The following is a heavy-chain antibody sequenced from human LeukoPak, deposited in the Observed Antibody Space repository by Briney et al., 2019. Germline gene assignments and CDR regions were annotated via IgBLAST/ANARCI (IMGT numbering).Heavy chain of an antibody. V-gene: IGHV4-59*08. J-gene: IGHJ2*01. Sequence: SESLSLTCTVSGDSISTYYRSWIRQPPGKGLDWISYIYTSGTTNYNHSLKGRVTISEATAKNQISLNLNSLTAADPASYFCARQKDDYCGNHWCLDLWGRGTLVTVSS. CDR1: GDSISTYY. CDR2: IYTSGTT. D-gene: IGHD2-21*01. CDR3: ARQKDDYCGNHWCLDL.